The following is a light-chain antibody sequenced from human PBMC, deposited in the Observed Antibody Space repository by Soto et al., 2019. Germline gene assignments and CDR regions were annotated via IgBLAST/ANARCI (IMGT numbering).Light chain of an antibody. J-gene: IGLJ7*01. CDR2: DVY. Sequence: QSALTQPASVSGSPGQSITLSCTGTSGYVGGHNAVSWYQQHPGKAPKLLIYDVYNRPSGASNRFSGSKSGNTASLTISGLQAEDEADYYCSSYERSGDYVFGPGTQLTVL. CDR1: SGYVGGHNA. V-gene: IGLV2-14*03. CDR3: SSYERSGDYV.